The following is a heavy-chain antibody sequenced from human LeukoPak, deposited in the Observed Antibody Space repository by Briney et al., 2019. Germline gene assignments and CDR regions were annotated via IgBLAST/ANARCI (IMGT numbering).Heavy chain of an antibody. CDR3: AKAWNSERGWFDP. Sequence: GGSLRLSCTGSGFTVSSSYMSWVRQAPGKGLEWVSAISGSGGSTYYADSVKGRFTISRDNSKNTLYLQMNSLRAEDTAVYYCAKAWNSERGWFDPWGQGTLVTVSS. V-gene: IGHV3-23*01. J-gene: IGHJ5*02. D-gene: IGHD1-7*01. CDR2: ISGSGGST. CDR1: GFTVSSSY.